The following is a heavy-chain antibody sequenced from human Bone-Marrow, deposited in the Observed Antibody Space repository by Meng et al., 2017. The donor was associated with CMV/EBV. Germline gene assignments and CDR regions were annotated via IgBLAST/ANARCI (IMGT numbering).Heavy chain of an antibody. V-gene: IGHV5-51*01. CDR2: IYPGDSDT. D-gene: IGHD6-6*01. CDR3: ARADSSSGRGYNWFDP. CDR1: GYSFTSYW. J-gene: IGHJ5*02. Sequence: GGSLRLSCKGSGYSFTSYWIGWVRQMPGKGLEWMGIIYPGDSDTRYSPSFQGQVTISADKSISTAYLQWSSLKASDTAMYYCARADSSSGRGYNWFDPWGQGTLVTVSS.